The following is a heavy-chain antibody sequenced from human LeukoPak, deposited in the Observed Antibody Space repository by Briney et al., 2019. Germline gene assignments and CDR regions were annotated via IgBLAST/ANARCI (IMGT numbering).Heavy chain of an antibody. V-gene: IGHV3-7*01. CDR3: ARDGRGGHNDF. CDR1: GFTFTNHW. J-gene: IGHJ4*02. D-gene: IGHD4-23*01. Sequence: GGSLRLSCVASGFTFTNHWMSWVRQASGKGLEWVANIREDGGHKNYVDSVKGRFTISRDNAKNSLFLRMDSLRVDDTALYYCARDGRGGHNDFWGQGTLITVSS. CDR2: IREDGGHK.